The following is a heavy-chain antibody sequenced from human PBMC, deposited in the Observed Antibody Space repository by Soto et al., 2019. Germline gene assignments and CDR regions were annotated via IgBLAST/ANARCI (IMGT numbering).Heavy chain of an antibody. CDR1: GFTFSSYS. CDR3: ARSHELHYGDYYYYMDV. V-gene: IGHV3-48*02. J-gene: IGHJ6*03. D-gene: IGHD4-17*01. CDR2: ISSSSSTI. Sequence: EVQLVESGGGLVQPGGSLRLSCAASGFTFSSYSMNWVRQAPGKGLEWVSYISSSSSTIYYADSVKGRFTISRDNAKNSLYLQMNSLRDEDTAVYYCARSHELHYGDYYYYMDVWGKGTTVTVSS.